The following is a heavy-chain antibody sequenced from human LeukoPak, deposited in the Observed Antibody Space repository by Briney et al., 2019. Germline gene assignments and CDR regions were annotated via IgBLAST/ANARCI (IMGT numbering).Heavy chain of an antibody. J-gene: IGHJ4*02. CDR1: GGSISSYY. CDR2: IYYSGST. V-gene: IGHV4-59*01. Sequence: SETLSLTCTVSGGSISSYYWSWIRQPPGKGLEWIGYIYYSGSTNYNPSLKSRVTISVDTSKNQFSLKLSSVTAADTAVYYCAKGVARFGYGALLDYWGQGTLVTVSS. D-gene: IGHD4/OR15-4a*01. CDR3: AKGVARFGYGALLDY.